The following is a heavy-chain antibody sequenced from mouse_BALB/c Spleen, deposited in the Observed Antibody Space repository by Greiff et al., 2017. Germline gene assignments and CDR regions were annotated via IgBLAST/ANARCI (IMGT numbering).Heavy chain of an antibody. V-gene: IGHV5-6-5*01. CDR3: ARGDGNSYAMDY. J-gene: IGHJ4*01. CDR1: GFTFSSYA. Sequence: EVMLVESGGGLVKPGGSLKLSCAASGFTFSSYAMSWVRQTPEKRLEWVASISSGGSTYYPDSVKGRFTISRDNARNILYLQMSSLRSEDTAMYYCARGDGNSYAMDYWGQGTSVTVSS. D-gene: IGHD2-1*01. CDR2: ISSGGST.